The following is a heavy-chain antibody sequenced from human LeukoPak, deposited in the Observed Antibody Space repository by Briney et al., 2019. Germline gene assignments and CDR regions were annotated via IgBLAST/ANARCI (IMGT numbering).Heavy chain of an antibody. CDR3: AKGSTGSFLTDY. D-gene: IGHD1-26*01. CDR2: ISWNSGSI. Sequence: GGSLRLSCAASGFTFDDYAMRWVRQAPGKGLEWVSGISWNSGSIGYPDSVKGRFTISRDNAKKSLFLQMNSLRAEDTALYYCAKGSTGSFLTDYWGQGTLVTVSS. J-gene: IGHJ4*02. V-gene: IGHV3-9*01. CDR1: GFTFDDYA.